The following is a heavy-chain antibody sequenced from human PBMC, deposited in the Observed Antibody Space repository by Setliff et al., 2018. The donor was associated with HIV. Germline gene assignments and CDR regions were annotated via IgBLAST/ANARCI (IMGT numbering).Heavy chain of an antibody. CDR2: IYYSGST. J-gene: IGHJ3*02. D-gene: IGHD3-10*01. CDR3: ANSLLRGSRYAFDI. CDR1: GGSISSYY. V-gene: IGHV4-59*08. Sequence: PSETLSLTCTVSGGSISSYYWSWIRLPPGKGLEWIGYIYYSGSTNYNPSLKSRVTISADTSRNQFSLKLSSVTAADTAVYYCANSLLRGSRYAFDIWGQGTMVTVSS.